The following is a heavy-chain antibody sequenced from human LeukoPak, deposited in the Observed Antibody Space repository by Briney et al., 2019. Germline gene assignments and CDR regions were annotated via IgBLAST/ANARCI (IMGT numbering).Heavy chain of an antibody. CDR1: GITLSNYG. D-gene: IGHD3-10*01. J-gene: IGHJ4*02. CDR3: AKRGVVIRVVLVGFHKEAYYFDS. Sequence: GGSLRLSCAVSGITLSNYGMSWVRQAPGKGLEWVAGISGSGGGTVYADSVKGRFTISRDNHKNTLYLEMNSMRAEDTAVYFCAKRGVVIRVVLVGFHKEAYYFDSWGQGALVTVSS. V-gene: IGHV3-23*01. CDR2: ISGSGGGT.